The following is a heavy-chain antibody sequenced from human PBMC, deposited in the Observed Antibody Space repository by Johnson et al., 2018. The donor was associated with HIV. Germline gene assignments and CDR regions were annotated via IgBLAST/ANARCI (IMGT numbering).Heavy chain of an antibody. Sequence: QVQLVESGGGVVQPGRSLRLSCAASGFTFSSYGMHWVRQAPGKGLEWVAVIWYDGSNKYYGDSVKGRFTISKDNAKNALYLQMDSLRVGDTAVYYCARGPALQWELRGNAFDIWGQGTMVTVSS. CDR3: ARGPALQWELRGNAFDI. J-gene: IGHJ3*02. CDR1: GFTFSSYG. V-gene: IGHV3-33*01. CDR2: IWYDGSNK. D-gene: IGHD1-26*01.